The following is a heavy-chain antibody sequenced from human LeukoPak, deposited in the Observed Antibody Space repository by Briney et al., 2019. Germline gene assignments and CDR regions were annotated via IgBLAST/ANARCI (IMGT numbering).Heavy chain of an antibody. CDR2: ISAYSGDT. Sequence: GASVKVSCKASGYNFTNCGISWVRQAPGQGLEWMGWISAYSGDTNYAQKLQGRLTMTTDTSPSTAYLELRSLTSDDTAVYYCARAPSFGDYGGDYWGQGTLVTVSS. CDR1: GYNFTNCG. J-gene: IGHJ4*02. CDR3: ARAPSFGDYGGDY. V-gene: IGHV1-18*01. D-gene: IGHD4-17*01.